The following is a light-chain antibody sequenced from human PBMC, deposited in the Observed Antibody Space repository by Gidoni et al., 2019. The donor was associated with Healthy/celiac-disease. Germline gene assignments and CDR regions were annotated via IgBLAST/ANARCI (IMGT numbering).Light chain of an antibody. V-gene: IGKV2-28*01. J-gene: IGKJ2*01. CDR3: MQALQTPYT. Sequence: DIVMTQSPLSLPVTPVEPASISCRSSQSLLHSNGYNYLDWYLQKPGQSQQLLIYLGSNRASGVPDRFRGSGSGTDFTLKISRVEAEDVGVYYCMQALQTPYTFXXXTKLEIK. CDR1: QSLLHSNGYNY. CDR2: LGS.